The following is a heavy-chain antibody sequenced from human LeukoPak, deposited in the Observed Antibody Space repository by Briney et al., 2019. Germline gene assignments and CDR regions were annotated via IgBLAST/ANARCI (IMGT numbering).Heavy chain of an antibody. D-gene: IGHD3-10*01. J-gene: IGHJ4*02. V-gene: IGHV4-39*01. CDR3: ARHFRFIGFGELLAFDT. CDR2: IYYNGDT. Sequence: TSETLSLTCSVSDDAISTTAYYWGWVRQSPGKGLEWIGSIYYNGDTYYDPSLKSRISISIDTSKNQFSLNLYSMTAADSGVYYCARHFRFIGFGELLAFDTWGQGTRVIVSS. CDR1: DDAISTTAYY.